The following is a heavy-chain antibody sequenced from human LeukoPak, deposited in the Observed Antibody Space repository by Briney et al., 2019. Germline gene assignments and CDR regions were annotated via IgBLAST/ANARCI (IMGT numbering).Heavy chain of an antibody. J-gene: IGHJ6*02. CDR3: ARARWGQIMVRGVPSYYYYGMDV. CDR2: ISSSSSYI. CDR1: GFTFSGHY. D-gene: IGHD3-10*01. Sequence: WGSLRLSCAASGFTFSGHYMSWVRQAPGKGLEWVSSISSSSSYIYYADSVKGRFTISRDNAKNSLYLQMNSLRAEDTAVYYCARARWGQIMVRGVPSYYYYGMDVWGQGTTVTVSS. V-gene: IGHV3-21*01.